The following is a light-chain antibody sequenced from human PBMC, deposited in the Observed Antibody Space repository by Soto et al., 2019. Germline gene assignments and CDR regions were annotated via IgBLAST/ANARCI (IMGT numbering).Light chain of an antibody. J-gene: IGKJ1*01. Sequence: EIVLTQSPGTLSLSPGESATLSCRGSQSVSSSYLAWYQQKTGQAPRLLIYGESSRATGIPDRFSGSGSGTDFTLTISRLEPEDFAVYYCQKYGSSRGTCGQGTKVDIK. CDR2: GES. CDR1: QSVSSSY. V-gene: IGKV3-20*01. CDR3: QKYGSSRGT.